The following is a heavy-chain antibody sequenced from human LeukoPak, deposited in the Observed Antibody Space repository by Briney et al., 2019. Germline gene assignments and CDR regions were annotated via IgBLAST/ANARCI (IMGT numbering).Heavy chain of an antibody. D-gene: IGHD3-10*01. CDR2: IIHDGSNK. Sequence: WGSLRLSCAASGFTFSSCGMHWVRQAPGKGLEWVAVIIHDGSNKDYADSVKGRFTISRDNSKNTLYLQMNSLRSEEMAVHYCAKVPTGVGSGSYWGQGSLVTVS. J-gene: IGHJ4*02. CDR3: AKVPTGVGSGSY. CDR1: GFTFSSCG. V-gene: IGHV3-30*18.